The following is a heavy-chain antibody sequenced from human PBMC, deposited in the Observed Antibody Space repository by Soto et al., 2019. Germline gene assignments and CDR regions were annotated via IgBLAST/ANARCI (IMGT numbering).Heavy chain of an antibody. CDR2: ISFDGRSE. D-gene: IGHD5-12*01. J-gene: IGHJ4*02. Sequence: QSGGSLRLSCAASGFTFNNYGIHWVRQAPGKGLEWVALISFDGRSEYYGDSVRGRFTVSRDNFKNMLYLQMNNLGTEDTALYYCARDMRGYNYGPLDYWGQGVLVTVSS. CDR1: GFTFNNYG. CDR3: ARDMRGYNYGPLDY. V-gene: IGHV3-30*03.